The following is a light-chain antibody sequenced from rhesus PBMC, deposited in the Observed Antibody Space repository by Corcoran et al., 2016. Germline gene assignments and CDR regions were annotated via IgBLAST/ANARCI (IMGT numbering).Light chain of an antibody. J-gene: IGKJ1*01. CDR2: AAS. CDR3: QQGYSTPRT. V-gene: IGKV1-33*02. Sequence: DIQMSQSPSSLSASVGDKVTITCRASQVISNALAWYQQQPGKAPELLIYAASNWERGVPSMFSGSRSGTDFNLTISSLQPEDFATYYCQQGYSTPRTFGQGTKVEIK. CDR1: QVISNA.